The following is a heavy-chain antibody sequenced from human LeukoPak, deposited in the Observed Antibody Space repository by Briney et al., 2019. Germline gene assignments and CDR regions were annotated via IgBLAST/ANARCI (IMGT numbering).Heavy chain of an antibody. CDR3: ARDFFPIVDSTWYEIGY. J-gene: IGHJ4*02. CDR2: ISYDGYDK. CDR1: GFTFNDYA. Sequence: GGSLRLSCAASGFTFNDYAMYWVRQAPGKGLEWVTLISYDGYDKSYADSVRGRFTISRDNSRNTLYLQMDSLRSEDTAVFYCARDFFPIVDSTWYEIGYWGQGTLVTVSS. D-gene: IGHD2-21*01. V-gene: IGHV3-30-3*01.